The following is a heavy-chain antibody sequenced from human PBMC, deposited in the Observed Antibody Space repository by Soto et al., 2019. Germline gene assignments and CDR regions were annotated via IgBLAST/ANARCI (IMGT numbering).Heavy chain of an antibody. D-gene: IGHD6-13*01. CDR1: GYTFTSYD. V-gene: IGHV1-8*01. CDR2: MNPNSGNT. Sequence: ASVKVSCKASGYTFTSYDINWVRQATGQGLEWMGWMNPNSGNTGYAQKFQGRVTMTRNTSISTAYMELSSLRSEDTAVYYCARGREQLVPTDYWGQGTLVTVSS. J-gene: IGHJ4*02. CDR3: ARGREQLVPTDY.